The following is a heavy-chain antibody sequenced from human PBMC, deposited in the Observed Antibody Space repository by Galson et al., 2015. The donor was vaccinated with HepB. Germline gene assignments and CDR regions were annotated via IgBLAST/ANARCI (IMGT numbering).Heavy chain of an antibody. J-gene: IGHJ4*02. V-gene: IGHV4-39*01. CDR2: IYYGGST. Sequence: ETLSLTCTVSGGSISSSSHYWGWIRQSPGKGLEWIGRIYYGGSTLYNPSLRSRVTISVDPSKNQFSLELKSITAADTAVYYCARPRYCSSATCTAAFDYWGQGTLVTVSS. CDR3: ARPRYCSSATCTAAFDY. D-gene: IGHD2-2*01. CDR1: GGSISSSSHY.